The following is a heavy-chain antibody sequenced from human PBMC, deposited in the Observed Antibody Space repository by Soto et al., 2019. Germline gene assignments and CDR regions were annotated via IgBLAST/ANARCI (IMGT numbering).Heavy chain of an antibody. CDR2: ITNSVPGNT. CDR3: ASRAYPHYFDY. CDR1: GITFSSYT. V-gene: IGHV3-23*01. J-gene: IGHJ4*02. D-gene: IGHD3-16*01. Sequence: GGSLRLSCAASGITFSSYTMSWVRQAPGKGLEWVSVITNSVPGNTYYADSVKGRFTISRDSSKNTLYLQMNSLRAEDTAVYYCASRAYPHYFDYWGQGTLVTVSS.